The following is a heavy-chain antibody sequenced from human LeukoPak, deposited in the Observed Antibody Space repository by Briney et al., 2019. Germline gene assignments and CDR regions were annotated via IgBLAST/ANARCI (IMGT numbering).Heavy chain of an antibody. CDR3: ARAGRFYDSSGYYWYFDY. CDR1: GASISSNYW. D-gene: IGHD3-22*01. Sequence: SETLSLTCAVSGASISSNYWWSWVRQPPGKGLEWIGELYHGGNTNYNSSLKSRLTMSVDKPKHQFSLKLNSVTAADTAVYYCARAGRFYDSSGYYWYFDYWGQGTLATVSS. V-gene: IGHV4-4*02. J-gene: IGHJ4*02. CDR2: LYHGGNT.